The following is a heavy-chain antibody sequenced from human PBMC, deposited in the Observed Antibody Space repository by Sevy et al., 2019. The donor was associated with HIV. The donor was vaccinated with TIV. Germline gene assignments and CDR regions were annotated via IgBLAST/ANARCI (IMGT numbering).Heavy chain of an antibody. CDR1: GFTVSSNY. CDR2: IYSGGST. CDR3: ARAPWYYYGSGSYYYGMDV. V-gene: IGHV3-53*01. J-gene: IGHJ6*02. Sequence: GGSLRLSCAASGFTVSSNYMSWVRQAPGKGLEWVSVIYSGGSTYYADSVKGRFTISRDNSKNTLYLQMNSLRAEDTAVYYCARAPWYYYGSGSYYYGMDVWGQGSTFTVSS. D-gene: IGHD3-10*01.